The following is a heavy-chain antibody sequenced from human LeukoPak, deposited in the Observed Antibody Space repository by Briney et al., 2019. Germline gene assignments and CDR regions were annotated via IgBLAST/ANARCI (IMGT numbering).Heavy chain of an antibody. CDR1: GGSISDYY. Sequence: PSETLSLTCTVSGGSISDYYWGWFRQPPGKGLEWIGYIHDSGRTNYNASLKGRASISVGTSRRQFSLKLTSVTAADTAIYYCTTGGGWLTDYWGQGTLVTVSS. D-gene: IGHD5-24*01. J-gene: IGHJ4*02. V-gene: IGHV4-59*01. CDR2: IHDSGRT. CDR3: TTGGGWLTDY.